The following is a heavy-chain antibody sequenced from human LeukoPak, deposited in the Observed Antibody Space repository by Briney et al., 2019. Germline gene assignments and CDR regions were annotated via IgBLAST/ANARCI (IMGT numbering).Heavy chain of an antibody. D-gene: IGHD6-19*01. J-gene: IGHJ4*02. CDR2: INPSGGST. CDR1: GYTFSNYY. V-gene: IGHV1-46*01. CDR3: ARAVAATFDY. Sequence: ASVKVSCKASGYTFSNYYMHWVRQAPGQVLEWMGIINPSGGSTTYAHKFQGRVTMTRDTSTSTVYMDLSSLRSEDTAMYYCARAVAATFDYWGQGTLVTVSS.